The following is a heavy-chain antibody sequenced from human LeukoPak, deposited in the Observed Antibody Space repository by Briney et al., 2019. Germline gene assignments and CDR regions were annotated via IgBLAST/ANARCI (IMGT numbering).Heavy chain of an antibody. Sequence: GRSLRLSCAASGFTFSSYAMHWVRQAPGKGLEWVAVISYDGSNKYYADSVKGRFTISRDNSKITLYLQMNSLRAEDTAVYYCAKSKAAVAGTFDYWGQGTLVTVSS. CDR3: AKSKAAVAGTFDY. J-gene: IGHJ4*02. CDR2: ISYDGSNK. V-gene: IGHV3-30-3*02. CDR1: GFTFSSYA. D-gene: IGHD6-19*01.